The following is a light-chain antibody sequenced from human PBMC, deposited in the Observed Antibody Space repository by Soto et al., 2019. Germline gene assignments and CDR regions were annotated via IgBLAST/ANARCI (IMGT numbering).Light chain of an antibody. Sequence: QSVLTQPPSVSGAPGQRVTISCTGSSSNIGAGYDVHWYQQLPGTAPKLLISGNSNRASGVPDRFSGSKSGTSASLAIAGLQAEDEADYYCQSYDSSLTAFVFGPGTKVTVL. CDR3: QSYDSSLTAFV. CDR2: GNS. V-gene: IGLV1-40*01. CDR1: SSNIGAGYD. J-gene: IGLJ1*01.